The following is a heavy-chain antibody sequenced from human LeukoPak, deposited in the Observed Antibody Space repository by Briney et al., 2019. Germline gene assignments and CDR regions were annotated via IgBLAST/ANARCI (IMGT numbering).Heavy chain of an antibody. CDR1: GFTFSSYA. V-gene: IGHV3-23*01. J-gene: IGHJ6*02. D-gene: IGHD2-15*01. CDR2: LSGSGANT. Sequence: GGSLRLSCAASGFTFSSYAMSWVRQAPGKGLEWVSALSGSGANTYYADSVKGRFTISRDNSKNTLYLQVNSLSAEDTAVYYCAKGVGCSGGTCYSGHGMDVWGQGTAVTVSS. CDR3: AKGVGCSGGTCYSGHGMDV.